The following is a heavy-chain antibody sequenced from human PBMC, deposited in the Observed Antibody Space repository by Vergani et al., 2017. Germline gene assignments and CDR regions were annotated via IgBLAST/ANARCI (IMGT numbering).Heavy chain of an antibody. Sequence: QVQLQESGPGLVKSSETLSLTCSVSFDSIRNLYCNWIRQPPGQGLEWLGSIHYSENTNYNPSLKTRVTISVDTSKNQFSLTLTSVTAADTAVYYCASDTHSGQRADRWGQGILVTVTS. CDR1: FDSIRNLY. J-gene: IGHJ5*02. D-gene: IGHD6-19*01. CDR2: IHYSENT. CDR3: ASDTHSGQRADR. V-gene: IGHV4-59*11.